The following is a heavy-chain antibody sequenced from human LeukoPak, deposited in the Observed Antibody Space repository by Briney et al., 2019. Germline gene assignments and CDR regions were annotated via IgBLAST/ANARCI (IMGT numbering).Heavy chain of an antibody. Sequence: PGGSLRLSCAASGFTFSSYGMSWVRQAPRKGLEWVSTISGSGGSTYYADSVKGRFTISRDNSKNTLYLQMNSLRAEDTAVYYCAKEALASMIVVVITDYWGQGTLVTVSS. CDR3: AKEALASMIVVVITDY. D-gene: IGHD3-22*01. CDR1: GFTFSSYG. V-gene: IGHV3-23*01. J-gene: IGHJ4*02. CDR2: ISGSGGST.